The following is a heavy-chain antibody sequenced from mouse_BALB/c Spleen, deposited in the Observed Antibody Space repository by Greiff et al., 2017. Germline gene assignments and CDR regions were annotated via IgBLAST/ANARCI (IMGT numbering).Heavy chain of an antibody. V-gene: IGHV1-55*01. J-gene: IGHJ3*01. CDR2: IYPGSGST. CDR1: GYNFTSYW. D-gene: IGHD2-1*01. CDR3: ARGGNYFAY. Sequence: QVQLQQPGAELVKPGTSVKLSCKASGYNFTSYWINWVKLRPGQGLEWIGDIYPGSGSTNYNEKFKSKATLTVDTSSSTAYMQLSSLASEDSALYYCARGGNYFAYWGQGTLVTVAA.